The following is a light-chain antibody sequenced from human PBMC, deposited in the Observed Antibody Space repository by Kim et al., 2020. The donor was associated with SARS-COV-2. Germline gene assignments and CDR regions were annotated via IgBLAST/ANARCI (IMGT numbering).Light chain of an antibody. CDR3: QQSHSLPYT. CDR2: AAS. J-gene: IGKJ2*01. Sequence: SASVGDRVTITCRAMQSVNDYFNWYQHKPGKAPNLLIYAASTLQSGVPSRFSGSGSDSAFTLTITSLQPEDSATYFCQQSHSLPYTFGQGTKLEI. V-gene: IGKV1-39*01. CDR1: QSVNDY.